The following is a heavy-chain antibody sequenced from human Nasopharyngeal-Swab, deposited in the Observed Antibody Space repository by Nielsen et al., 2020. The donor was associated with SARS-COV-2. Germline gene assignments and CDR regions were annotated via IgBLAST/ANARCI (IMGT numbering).Heavy chain of an antibody. Sequence: GRSLRLSCAASGFTSSSHWMSWVRQAPGKGLEWVANTKQDGSEKYYVDSVKGRFTISRDNAKNSLYLQMNSLRDEDTAVYYCARGLMYYDFWGGPSSPYGMDVWGQGTTVTVSS. CDR3: ARGLMYYDFWGGPSSPYGMDV. CDR1: GFTSSSHW. J-gene: IGHJ6*02. D-gene: IGHD3-3*01. V-gene: IGHV3-7*01. CDR2: TKQDGSEK.